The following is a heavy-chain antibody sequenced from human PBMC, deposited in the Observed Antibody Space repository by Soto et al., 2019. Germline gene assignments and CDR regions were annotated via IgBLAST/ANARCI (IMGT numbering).Heavy chain of an antibody. CDR3: AKVYGDWVWYFDL. CDR2: IGGSGTST. D-gene: IGHD4-17*01. J-gene: IGHJ2*01. V-gene: IGHV3-23*01. Sequence: EVQLLESGGGLVQPGGSLRLSCAASGFTFSSYAMSWVRQAPGKGLEWVSAIGGSGTSTYFEDAVKGRFTISRDNSKNTLYLQMNSLRAEDTAVYYCAKVYGDWVWYFDLGGRGTLVTVSS. CDR1: GFTFSSYA.